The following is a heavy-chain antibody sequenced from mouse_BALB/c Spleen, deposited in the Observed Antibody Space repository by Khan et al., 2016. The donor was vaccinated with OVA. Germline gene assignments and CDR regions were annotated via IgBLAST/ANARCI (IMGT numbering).Heavy chain of an antibody. CDR2: ISGDSNTI. V-gene: IGHV5-17*02. D-gene: IGHD1-1*01. J-gene: IGHJ2*01. CDR1: GFTFNNYG. CDR3: ATSYFYGYYFDY. Sequence: EVELVESGGGLVQPGGSRKLSCAASGFTFNNYGMHWVSQAPEKGLELVAYISGDSNTIYYVDSVKGRFTISRDNPKNTLFMQMSRLMDEDTDMYYCATSYFYGYYFDYWGPGTTLTVS.